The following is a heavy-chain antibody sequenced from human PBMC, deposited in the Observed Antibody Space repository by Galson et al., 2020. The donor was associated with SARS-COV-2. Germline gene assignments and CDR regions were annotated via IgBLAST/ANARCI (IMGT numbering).Heavy chain of an antibody. CDR3: ATTSLRLSWDQ. CDR1: GGSIGSSNW. Sequence: SETLSLTCAVSGGSIGSSNWWTWVRLPPGQGLEWTWEISHGGDTNYNPSFRSRVTMTLDTSRNQFSLNLASVTAADTAIYYCATTSLRLSWDQWGRGTLVTVSS. CDR2: ISHGGDT. V-gene: IGHV4-4*02. D-gene: IGHD3-16*01. J-gene: IGHJ4*02.